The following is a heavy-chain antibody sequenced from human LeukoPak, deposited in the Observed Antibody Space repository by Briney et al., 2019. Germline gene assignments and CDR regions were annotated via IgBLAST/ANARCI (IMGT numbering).Heavy chain of an antibody. D-gene: IGHD2-2*03. CDR1: GYTFTNYG. CDR2: ISAYNGNT. Sequence: ASVNVSCKACGYTFTNYGISWVRQAPGQGLDGMGWISAYNGNTNYAQKLQGRVTITTDTSTSTAYMELRILTSDAAAVYYGARDGYCSSTSFGYYYGMDVWGKGTTVTVSS. CDR3: ARDGYCSSTSFGYYYGMDV. V-gene: IGHV1-18*04. J-gene: IGHJ6*04.